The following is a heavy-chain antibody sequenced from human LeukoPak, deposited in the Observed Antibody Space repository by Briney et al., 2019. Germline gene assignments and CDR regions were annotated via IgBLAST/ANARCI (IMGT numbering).Heavy chain of an antibody. CDR3: ARVVQSTDSSGFYLPEYFQH. D-gene: IGHD3-22*01. CDR2: IYHSGST. J-gene: IGHJ1*01. CDR1: GYSISSGYH. Sequence: RSETLSLTCTVSGYSISSGYHWGWIRQPPGKGLEWIGSIYHSGSTYYNPSLKSRVTISVDTSKNQFSLKLRSVTAADTAVYYCARVVQSTDSSGFYLPEYFQHWGQGTLVTVSS. V-gene: IGHV4-38-2*02.